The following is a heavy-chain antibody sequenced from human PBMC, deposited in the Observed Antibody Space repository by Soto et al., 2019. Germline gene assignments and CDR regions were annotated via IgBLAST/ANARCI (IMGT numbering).Heavy chain of an antibody. CDR3: ATGVVVVAADAFDI. V-gene: IGHV1-69*02. CDR2: IIPILGIA. D-gene: IGHD2-15*01. CDR1: GGTFSSYT. J-gene: IGHJ3*02. Sequence: VASVKVSCKASGGTFSSYTISWVRQAPGQGLEWMGRIIPILGIANYAQKFQGRVTITADKSTSTAYMELSSLRSEDTAVYYCATGVVVVAADAFDIWGQGTMVTVSS.